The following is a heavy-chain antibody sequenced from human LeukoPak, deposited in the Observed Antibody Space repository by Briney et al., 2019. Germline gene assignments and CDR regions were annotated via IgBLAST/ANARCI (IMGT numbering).Heavy chain of an antibody. CDR2: VRGSGSGT. CDR3: AKTSRRNSGYDSPFDY. D-gene: IGHD5-12*01. V-gene: IGHV3-23*01. J-gene: IGHJ4*02. Sequence: GGPLRLSCAASGFTFSTHAMIWVRQAPGKGLEWFSGVRGSGSGTPYTDSVKGRFTLSRDKSKHTLYPQMNSLRAEDTAVYYCAKTSRRNSGYDSPFDYWGQGTLVTVYS. CDR1: GFTFSTHA.